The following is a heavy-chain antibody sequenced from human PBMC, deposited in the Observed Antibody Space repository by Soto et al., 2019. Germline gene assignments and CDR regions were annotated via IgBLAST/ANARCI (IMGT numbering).Heavy chain of an antibody. CDR3: ARASYSSSWYGGLFLFDY. D-gene: IGHD6-13*01. CDR2: IIPIFGTA. Sequence: SVKVSCKASGGTFSSYAISWVRQAPGQGLEWMGGIIPIFGTANYAQKFQGRVTITAGESTSTAYMELSSLRSEDTAVYYCARASYSSSWYGGLFLFDYWGQGTLVTVSS. J-gene: IGHJ4*02. CDR1: GGTFSSYA. V-gene: IGHV1-69*13.